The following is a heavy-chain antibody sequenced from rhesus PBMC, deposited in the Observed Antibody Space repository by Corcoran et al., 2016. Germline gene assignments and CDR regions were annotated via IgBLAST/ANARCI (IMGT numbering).Heavy chain of an antibody. D-gene: IGHD3-3*01. CDR1: GCSIRDSYG. CDR2: IYGSSTST. J-gene: IGHJ4*01. V-gene: IGHV4S10*01. Sequence: QVQLQESGPGVVKPSEPLSLTCAVSGCSIRDSYGWSWIRPPPGKGLEWIGYIYGSSTSTNYNPSLKSRVTSSKDTSKNQFSLKLSSVTAADTAVYYCARAENNIWTGFDYWGQGVLVTGSS. CDR3: ARAENNIWTGFDY.